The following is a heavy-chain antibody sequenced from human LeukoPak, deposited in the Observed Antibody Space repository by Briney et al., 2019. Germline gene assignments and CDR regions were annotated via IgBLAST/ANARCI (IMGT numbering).Heavy chain of an antibody. V-gene: IGHV3-23*01. Sequence: GGSLRLSCVGSGFTFSNYAMSWLRQAPGKGLDWVSVISGSAHKIRYADSVRGRFTISRDNSENTVYLQMNNLRGEDTAIYYCAGRITGYSSGYVFWGQGTLVTVSS. CDR2: ISGSAHKI. CDR1: GFTFSNYA. J-gene: IGHJ4*02. D-gene: IGHD5-18*01. CDR3: AGRITGYSSGYVF.